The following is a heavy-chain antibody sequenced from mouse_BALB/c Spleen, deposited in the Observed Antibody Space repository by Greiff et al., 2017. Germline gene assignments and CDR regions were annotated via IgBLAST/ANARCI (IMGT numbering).Heavy chain of an antibody. CDR1: GFSLTSYG. J-gene: IGHJ4*01. V-gene: IGHV2-9*02. D-gene: IGHD2-10*01. Sequence: VKLVESGPGLVAPSQSLSITCTVSGFSLTSYGVHWVRQPPGKGLEWLGVIWAGGSTNYNSALMSRLSISKDNSKSQVFLKMNSLQTDDTAMYYCATPAYYGNYDYAMDYWGQGTSVTVSS. CDR2: IWAGGST. CDR3: ATPAYYGNYDYAMDY.